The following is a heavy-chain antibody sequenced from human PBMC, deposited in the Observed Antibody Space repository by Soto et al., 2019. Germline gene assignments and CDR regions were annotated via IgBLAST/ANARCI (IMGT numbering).Heavy chain of an antibody. D-gene: IGHD3-10*01. J-gene: IGHJ3*02. Sequence: SETLSLTCSVIGGSIRSPNFCWSWIRQHPGKGLEWIGYIYYNGSTTYNPSLKSRVTISVDTSKNQFSLKLSSVTAADTAVYYCARVWGGAFDIWGQGTMVTVS. CDR1: GGSIRSPNFC. V-gene: IGHV4-61*01. CDR2: IYYNGST. CDR3: ARVWGGAFDI.